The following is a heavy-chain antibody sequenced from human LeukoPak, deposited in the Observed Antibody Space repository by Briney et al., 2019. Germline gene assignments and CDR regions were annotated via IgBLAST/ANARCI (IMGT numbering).Heavy chain of an antibody. V-gene: IGHV1-8*03. Sequence: GASVKLSCKASGSTFTSYDINWLRQATGQGLEWMGWMNPNSGNTGYAQKFQGRVTITRNTSITTAYMELSSLRSEETAVYYCARGTPHDYWGQGTLVTVSS. CDR3: ARGTPHDY. J-gene: IGHJ4*02. CDR1: GSTFTSYD. CDR2: MNPNSGNT.